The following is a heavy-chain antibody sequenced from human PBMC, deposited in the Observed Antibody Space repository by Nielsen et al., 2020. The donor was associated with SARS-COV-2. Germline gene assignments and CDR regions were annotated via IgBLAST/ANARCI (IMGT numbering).Heavy chain of an antibody. J-gene: IGHJ4*02. D-gene: IGHD2/OR15-2a*01. Sequence: ASVKVSCKASGYTFSDYFIHWIRQAPGQGPECMGWINPNNRGTKYAQKFQGRVTMTRDTSLSTVYMELSSLRSDDTAIYYCARDLGAVSNGILYSFDYWGQGTLVTVSS. CDR1: GYTFSDYF. CDR3: ARDLGAVSNGILYSFDY. CDR2: INPNNRGT. V-gene: IGHV1-2*02.